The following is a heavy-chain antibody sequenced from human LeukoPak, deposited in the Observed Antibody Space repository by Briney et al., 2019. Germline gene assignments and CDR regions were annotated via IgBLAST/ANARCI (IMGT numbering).Heavy chain of an antibody. CDR2: IGSSSSYI. J-gene: IGHJ3*02. V-gene: IGHV3-21*01. D-gene: IGHD5-24*01. CDR3: ARLREMATIRSAFDI. CDR1: GFTFSSYS. Sequence: PGGSLRLSCAASGFTFSSYSMNWVRQAPGKGLEWVSSIGSSSSYIYYADSVKGRFTISRDNAKNSLYLQMNSLRAEDTAVYYCARLREMATIRSAFDIWGQGTMVTVSS.